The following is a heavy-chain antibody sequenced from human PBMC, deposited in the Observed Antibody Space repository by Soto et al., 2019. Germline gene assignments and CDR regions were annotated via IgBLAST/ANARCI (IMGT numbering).Heavy chain of an antibody. D-gene: IGHD3-22*01. V-gene: IGHV3-21*04. J-gene: IGHJ4*02. CDR3: ARDHYGDSSGYYFVY. CDR2: ISSSSSYI. CDR1: GFTFISYS. Sequence: GGSLRLSCAASGFTFISYSMNWVLQAPGKGLEWVSSISSSSSYIYYADSVKGRFTISRDNAKNSLYLQMNSPRAEDTAVYYCARDHYGDSSGYYFVYWGQGTLVTVSS.